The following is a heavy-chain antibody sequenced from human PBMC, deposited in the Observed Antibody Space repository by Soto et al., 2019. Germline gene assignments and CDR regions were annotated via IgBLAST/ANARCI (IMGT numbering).Heavy chain of an antibody. CDR1: GGTFSSYT. CDR3: ARLAYCGGDCSNLDY. J-gene: IGHJ4*02. Sequence: SVKVSCKASGGTFSSYTINWVRQAPGQGLEWMGRIFPILGIANYAQKFQGRVTITADKSTSTAYMELSSLRSEDTAVYYCARLAYCGGDCSNLDYWGQGTLVTVSS. D-gene: IGHD2-21*01. V-gene: IGHV1-69*02. CDR2: IFPILGIA.